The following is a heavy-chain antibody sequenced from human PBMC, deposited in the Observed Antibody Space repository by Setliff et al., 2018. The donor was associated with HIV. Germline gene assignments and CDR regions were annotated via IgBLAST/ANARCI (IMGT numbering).Heavy chain of an antibody. D-gene: IGHD3-3*01. J-gene: IGHJ3*02. Sequence: SETLSLTCAVSGVSISNSNWWSWVRQPPGKVLECIGEVSHSGSTNYNPSLKSRVTISVDKSKNQFALKLSSVTAADTAVYYCARPLTTSYNFWGDAFSIWGQGTRVTVSS. CDR2: VSHSGST. CDR3: ARPLTTSYNFWGDAFSI. CDR1: GVSISNSNW. V-gene: IGHV4-4*02.